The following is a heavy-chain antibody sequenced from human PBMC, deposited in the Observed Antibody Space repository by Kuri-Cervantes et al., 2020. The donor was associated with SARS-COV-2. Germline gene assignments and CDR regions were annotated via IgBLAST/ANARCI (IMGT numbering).Heavy chain of an antibody. Sequence: GESLKISCAASGFTFSSYSMNWVRQAPGKGLEWVSYISSSSSTIYYADSVKGRFTISRDNAKNSLYVQTNSLRAEDTAVYYCARRGGYLPPEAFDIWGQGTMVTVSS. CDR2: ISSSSSTI. D-gene: IGHD3-16*02. J-gene: IGHJ3*02. V-gene: IGHV3-48*01. CDR1: GFTFSSYS. CDR3: ARRGGYLPPEAFDI.